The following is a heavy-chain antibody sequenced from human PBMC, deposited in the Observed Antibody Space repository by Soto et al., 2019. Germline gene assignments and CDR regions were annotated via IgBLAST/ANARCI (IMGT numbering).Heavy chain of an antibody. J-gene: IGHJ4*02. D-gene: IGHD4-17*01. CDR3: ASTPNKYGDYGVGGY. CDR2: FWYDGSNK. CDR1: GFSLSSYG. V-gene: IGHV3-33*01. Sequence: QVQLVESGGDVVQPGRSLRLSCTASGFSLSSYGMHWVRQAPGKGLEWVASFWYDGSNKYYAESVKGRFTISRDNSKNTLYLQMNALRAEDTAVYYCASTPNKYGDYGVGGYWGQGTLVTVSS.